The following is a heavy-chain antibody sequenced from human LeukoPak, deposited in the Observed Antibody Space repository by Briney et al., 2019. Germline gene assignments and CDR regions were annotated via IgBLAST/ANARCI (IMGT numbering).Heavy chain of an antibody. D-gene: IGHD1-1*01. Sequence: SETLSLTCTVSGGPISSYYWGWIRQPPGKGLEWIGSIYYSGSTYYNPSLKSRVTISVDTSKNQFSLKLSSVTAADTAVYYCARRGTWYYYMDVWGKGTTVTISS. J-gene: IGHJ6*03. V-gene: IGHV4-39*01. CDR1: GGPISSYY. CDR2: IYYSGST. CDR3: ARRGTWYYYMDV.